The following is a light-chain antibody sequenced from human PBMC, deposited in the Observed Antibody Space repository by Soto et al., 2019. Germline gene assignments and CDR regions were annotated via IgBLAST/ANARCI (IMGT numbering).Light chain of an antibody. CDR2: GNS. CDR3: QSYDSSLSGWV. V-gene: IGLV1-40*01. CDR1: GSNIGAGYD. J-gene: IGLJ3*02. Sequence: QSVLTQPPSVSGAPGQRVTISCTESGSNIGAGYDVHWYQQLPGTAPKLLIYGNSNRPSGVPDRFSGSKSGTAASLAITGLQAADEADYYCQSYDSSLSGWVFGGGTKLTV.